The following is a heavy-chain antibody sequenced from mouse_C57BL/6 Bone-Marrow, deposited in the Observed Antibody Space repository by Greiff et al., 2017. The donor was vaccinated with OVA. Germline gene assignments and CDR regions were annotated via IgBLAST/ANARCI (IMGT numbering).Heavy chain of an antibody. CDR3: ARQKLYYYAMDY. CDR2: ISSGGSYT. Sequence: EVNVVESGGDLVKPGGSLKLSCAASGFTFSSYGMSWVRQTPDKRLEWVATISSGGSYTYYPDSVKGRFTISRDNAKNTLYLQMSSLKSEDTAMYYCARQKLYYYAMDYWGQGTSVTVSS. J-gene: IGHJ4*01. CDR1: GFTFSSYG. V-gene: IGHV5-6*01.